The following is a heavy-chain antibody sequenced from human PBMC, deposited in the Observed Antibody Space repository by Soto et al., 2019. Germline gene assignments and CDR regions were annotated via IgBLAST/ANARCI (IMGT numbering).Heavy chain of an antibody. V-gene: IGHV3-30*18. CDR3: AKEFGSTWIDH. CDR1: GFTLTTYG. J-gene: IGHJ4*02. D-gene: IGHD6-13*01. Sequence: QVQLVESGGGVVQPGRSLRLSCAASGFTLTTYGMHWVRQAPGKGLEWVAAMSYDGTKEYYADSVKGRFTISRDSSRNTLVLQLNSLRAEDTAVYYCAKEFGSTWIDHWGEGTLVTVSS. CDR2: MSYDGTKE.